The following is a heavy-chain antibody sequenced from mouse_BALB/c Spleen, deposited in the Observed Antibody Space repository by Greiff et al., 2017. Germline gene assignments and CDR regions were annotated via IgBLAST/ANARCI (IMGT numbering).Heavy chain of an antibody. Sequence: EVMLVESGGGLVKPGGSLKLSCAASGFAFSSYDMSWVRQTPEKRLEWVAYISSGGGSTYYPDTVKGRFTISRDKAKNTLYLQMSSLKSEDTAMYYCARQAYYGNYGRAMDYWGQGTSVTVSS. CDR3: ARQAYYGNYGRAMDY. D-gene: IGHD2-10*01. CDR2: ISSGGGST. J-gene: IGHJ4*01. CDR1: GFAFSSYD. V-gene: IGHV5-12-1*01.